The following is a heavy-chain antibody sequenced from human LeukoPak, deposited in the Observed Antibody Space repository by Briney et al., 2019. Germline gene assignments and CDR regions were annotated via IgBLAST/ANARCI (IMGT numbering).Heavy chain of an antibody. J-gene: IGHJ4*02. Sequence: WXWXXXXPXKGLEWXGYIYYSRTTNFTPALTTRVTMSVDTSKNQFSLKLSSVTAADTAVYYCARDKGEYYDSSGYLDYWGQGTLVTVSS. V-gene: IGHV4-59*01. CDR3: ARDKGEYYDSSGYLDY. D-gene: IGHD3-22*01. CDR2: IYYSRTT.